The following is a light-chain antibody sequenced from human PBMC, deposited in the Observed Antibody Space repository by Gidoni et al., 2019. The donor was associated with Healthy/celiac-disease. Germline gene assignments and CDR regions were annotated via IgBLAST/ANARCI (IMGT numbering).Light chain of an antibody. V-gene: IGLV3-25*03. CDR2: KDS. CDR1: ALPKQY. CDR3: QSADSSGTYVV. Sequence: SYELTQPPSVSVSPGQTARITCSGDALPKQYAYWYQQKPGQAPVLVIYKDSEMPSGLPERFSGSSAGTTVTLTISGVQAEDEADYYCQSADSSGTYVVFGGGTKLTVL. J-gene: IGLJ2*01.